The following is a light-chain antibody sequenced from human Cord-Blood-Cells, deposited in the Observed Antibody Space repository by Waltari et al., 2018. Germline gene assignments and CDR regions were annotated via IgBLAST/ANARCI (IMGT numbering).Light chain of an antibody. CDR3: SSYRSSSAYV. CDR1: SSDVGGHNY. CDR2: DVS. V-gene: IGLV2-14*01. Sequence: QSALTQPASVSGSPGQSMTISCTGTSSDVGGHNYVSWYQQHPGKAPNFMIYDVSNQHSGVSNRFSCSKSDNTASLLISGLQAEDEADYYCSSYRSSSAYVFGTGTKVTVL. J-gene: IGLJ1*01.